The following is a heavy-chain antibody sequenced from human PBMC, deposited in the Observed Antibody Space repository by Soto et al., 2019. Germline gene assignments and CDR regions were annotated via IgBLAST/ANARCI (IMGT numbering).Heavy chain of an antibody. J-gene: IGHJ4*02. CDR3: ANVGGTLRFVARANFDY. Sequence: QVQLVQSGAEVKKPGASVQVSCKASGYTFTSYDINWVRQATGQGLAWMGWRNPNSGNTGYAQKVQGRVSMTRNTSKSTDNMGLSSLISEDTAVYYWANVGGTLRFVARANFDYWGQGTLVTVSS. D-gene: IGHD3-3*01. CDR2: RNPNSGNT. CDR1: GYTFTSYD. V-gene: IGHV1-8*01.